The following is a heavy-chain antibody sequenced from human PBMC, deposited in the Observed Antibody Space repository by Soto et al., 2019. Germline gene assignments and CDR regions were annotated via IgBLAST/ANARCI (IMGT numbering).Heavy chain of an antibody. CDR2: IYSGGST. CDR3: ASSARYYYGSGSSNSLDY. J-gene: IGHJ4*02. D-gene: IGHD3-10*01. Sequence: GGSLRLSCAASGFTVSSNYMSWVRQAPGKGLEWVSVIYSGGSTYYADSVKGRFTISRDNSKNTLYLQMNSLRAEDTAVYYCASSARYYYGSGSSNSLDYWGQGTLVTVSS. V-gene: IGHV3-66*01. CDR1: GFTVSSNY.